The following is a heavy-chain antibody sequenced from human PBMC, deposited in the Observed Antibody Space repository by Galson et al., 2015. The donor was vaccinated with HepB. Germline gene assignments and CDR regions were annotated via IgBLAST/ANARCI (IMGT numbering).Heavy chain of an antibody. CDR2: INHSGSP. V-gene: IGHV4-34*01. D-gene: IGHD3-10*01. Sequence: ETLSLTCAVYGGSFSGYYWSWIRQPPGKGPEWIGEINHSGSPKYNPSLKSRVTISVDTSKKQFSLKLSSVTAADTAVYYCPYFFGSGSFFMDVWGQGTAVTVSS. CDR1: GGSFSGYY. J-gene: IGHJ6*02. CDR3: PYFFGSGSFFMDV.